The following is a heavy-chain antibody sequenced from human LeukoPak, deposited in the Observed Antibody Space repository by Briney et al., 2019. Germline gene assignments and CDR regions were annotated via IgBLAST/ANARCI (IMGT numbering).Heavy chain of an antibody. J-gene: IGHJ4*02. V-gene: IGHV3-7*01. Sequence: GGSLRLSCAASGFTFSSYWMSWVRQAPGKGLEWVANIKQDGSEKYYVDSVKGRFTISRDNAKNSLYLQMNSLRAEDTAVYYCARLSVGELRDLYYFDYWGQGTLVTVSS. CDR2: IKQDGSEK. CDR1: GFTFSSYW. CDR3: ARLSVGELRDLYYFDY. D-gene: IGHD1-26*01.